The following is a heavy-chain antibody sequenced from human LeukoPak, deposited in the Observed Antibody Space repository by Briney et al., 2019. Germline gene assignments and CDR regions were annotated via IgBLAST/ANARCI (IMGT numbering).Heavy chain of an antibody. J-gene: IGHJ4*02. D-gene: IGHD6-13*01. CDR1: GGSISNSY. CDR2: IYSGGST. CDR3: ASHSSSWYGFDY. V-gene: IGHV3-53*01. Sequence: ETLSLTCIVSGGSISNSYWSWVRQAPGKGLEWVSVIYSGGSTYYADSVKGRFTISRDNSRNTLYLQMNSLRAEDTAVYYCASHSSSWYGFDYWGQGTLVTVSS.